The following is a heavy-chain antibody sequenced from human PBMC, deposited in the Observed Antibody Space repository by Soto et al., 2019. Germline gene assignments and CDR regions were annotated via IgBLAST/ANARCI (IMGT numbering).Heavy chain of an antibody. CDR3: ATTKRITMIVVAQPFDI. D-gene: IGHD3-22*01. J-gene: IGHJ3*02. V-gene: IGHV1-24*01. CDR2: FDPEDDEK. Sequence: GASVKVSCKVSGYTLTELSMHWVRQAPGKGLEWMGGFDPEDDEKIYAQNFQGRVTMTEDTSTDTAYMELISLRSEDTVVYFCATTKRITMIVVAQPFDIWGQGTMVTV. CDR1: GYTLTELS.